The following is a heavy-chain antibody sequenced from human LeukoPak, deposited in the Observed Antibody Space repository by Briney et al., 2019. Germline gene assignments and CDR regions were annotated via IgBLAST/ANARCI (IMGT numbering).Heavy chain of an antibody. J-gene: IGHJ4*02. D-gene: IGHD3-22*01. CDR3: ARASDSTGYPQLPFDY. Sequence: GGSLRLSCAASGFTFSSYAMSWVRQAPGQGLEWVSGFSGVGGGGSTFYADSVKGRFTISRDNSKSTLYLQMNSLRAEDTALYYCARASDSTGYPQLPFDYWGQGTLVTVSS. V-gene: IGHV3-23*01. CDR1: GFTFSSYA. CDR2: FSGVGGGGST.